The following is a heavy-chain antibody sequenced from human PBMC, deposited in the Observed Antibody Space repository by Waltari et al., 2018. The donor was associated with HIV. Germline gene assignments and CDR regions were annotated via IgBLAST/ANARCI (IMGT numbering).Heavy chain of an antibody. CDR3: AKGDSSSVWNWFDP. Sequence: DVPLVESGGGLVQPGSSLRLSCAAAGSTFADYAMHWVRCAPGTGLEVVAGISWNRGSIGYADSVKGRFTISRDNAKNSLYLQMNSLRAEDTALYYGAKGDSSSVWNWFDPWGQGTLVTVSS. CDR2: ISWNRGSI. CDR1: GSTFADYA. J-gene: IGHJ5*02. D-gene: IGHD6-6*01. V-gene: IGHV3-9*01.